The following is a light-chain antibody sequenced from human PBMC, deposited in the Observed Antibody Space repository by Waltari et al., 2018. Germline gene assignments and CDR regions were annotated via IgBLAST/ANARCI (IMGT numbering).Light chain of an antibody. V-gene: IGKV3-20*01. Sequence: EIVLPQSPGTLSLSTGERATLSCRAIQSVSRSLAWYQQKPGQAPRLLIYDASSRATGVPARFSGSGSGTDFSLTISRLEPEDFAVYYCQHYVRLPGSFGQGTKVEIK. J-gene: IGKJ1*01. CDR1: QSVSRS. CDR2: DAS. CDR3: QHYVRLPGS.